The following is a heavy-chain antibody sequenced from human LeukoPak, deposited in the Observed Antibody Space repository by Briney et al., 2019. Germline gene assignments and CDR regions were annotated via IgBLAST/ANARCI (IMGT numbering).Heavy chain of an antibody. D-gene: IGHD3-10*01. CDR1: GFTFSTYS. CDR3: ARENGGSGSY. Sequence: GGSLRLSCAASGFTFSTYSMNWVRQAPGKGLEWVSYINSDSGTIYYAASVKGRFTISRDNARNSLYLQMNSLRAEDTAVYYCARENGGSGSYWGQGTLVTVSS. J-gene: IGHJ4*02. CDR2: INSDSGTI. V-gene: IGHV3-48*04.